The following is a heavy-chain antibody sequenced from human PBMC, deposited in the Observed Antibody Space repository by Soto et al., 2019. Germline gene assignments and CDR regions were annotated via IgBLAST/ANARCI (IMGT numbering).Heavy chain of an antibody. Sequence: QVQLVESGGGVVQPGRSLRLSCAASGLTFSSYGMHWVRQAPGKGLEWGAVISYDGSNKYYADSVKGRFTISRDNSKNTLYLQMNSLRAEDTAVYYCANDQIPYCGGDCYFLGYWGQGTLVTVSS. CDR2: ISYDGSNK. D-gene: IGHD2-21*02. J-gene: IGHJ4*02. CDR3: ANDQIPYCGGDCYFLGY. CDR1: GLTFSSYG. V-gene: IGHV3-30*18.